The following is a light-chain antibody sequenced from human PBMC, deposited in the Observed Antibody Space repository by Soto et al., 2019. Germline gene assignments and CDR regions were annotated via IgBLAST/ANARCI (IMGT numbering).Light chain of an antibody. CDR3: QQYSAWPLT. Sequence: EIVMTQSPATLSVSPGERATLFCRASQSVSSNFLAWYQQKPGQAPRLLIYGASTRATGVPARFSGSGSGTEFTLTISSLQSEDFAVYYCQQYSAWPLTFGGGTNVEIK. J-gene: IGKJ4*01. V-gene: IGKV3-15*01. CDR1: QSVSSN. CDR2: GAS.